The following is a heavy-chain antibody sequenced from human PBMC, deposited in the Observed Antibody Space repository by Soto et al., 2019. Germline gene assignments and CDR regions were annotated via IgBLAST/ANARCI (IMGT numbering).Heavy chain of an antibody. J-gene: IGHJ5*02. CDR2: INPSGGST. CDR1: GYTFASYY. D-gene: IGHD3-10*01. CDR3: ARDPRSTYYYGSGSPIGGSDWFDP. Sequence: ASVKVSCTASGYTFASYYMHWVRQAPGQGLEWMGIINPSGGSTSYAQKFQGRVTMTRDTSTSTVYMELSSLRSEDTAVYYCARDPRSTYYYGSGSPIGGSDWFDPWGQGTLVTVSS. V-gene: IGHV1-46*01.